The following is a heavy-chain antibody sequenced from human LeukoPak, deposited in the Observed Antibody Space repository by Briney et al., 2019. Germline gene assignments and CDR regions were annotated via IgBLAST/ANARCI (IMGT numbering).Heavy chain of an antibody. D-gene: IGHD5-18*01. CDR3: ALTDTAMGLYYFDY. J-gene: IGHJ4*02. Sequence: QPGRSLRLSCAASGFTVSSNYMSWVRQAPGKGLEWVSVIYSGGSTYYADSVKGRFTISRDNSKNTLYLQMNSLRAEDTAVYYCALTDTAMGLYYFDYWGQGTLVTVSS. V-gene: IGHV3-66*02. CDR2: IYSGGST. CDR1: GFTVSSNY.